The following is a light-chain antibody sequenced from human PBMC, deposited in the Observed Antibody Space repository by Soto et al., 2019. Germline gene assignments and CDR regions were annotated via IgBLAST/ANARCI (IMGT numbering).Light chain of an antibody. CDR3: QQYNNCPQK. CDR2: GAS. J-gene: IGKJ1*01. CDR1: QSVSSN. V-gene: IGKV3-15*01. Sequence: EIVMTQSPATLSVSPGERATLSCRASQSVSSNLAWYQQKPGQAPRLLIYGASTRATGIPARFSGSGSGTEFTLTISSLQSEDFAMYYCQQYNNCPQKFGQVTRWISN.